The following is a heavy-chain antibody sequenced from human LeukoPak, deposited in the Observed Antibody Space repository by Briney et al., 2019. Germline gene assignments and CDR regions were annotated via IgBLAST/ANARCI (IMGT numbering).Heavy chain of an antibody. Sequence: GGSLRLSCAASGFTFSSYAMHWVRQAPGKGLEWVSLISGDGGSTYYADSVKGRFTISRDNSKNSLYLQMNSLRTEDTALYYCAKDTWGYYDYVWGSYRPNYFDYWGQGTLVTVSS. CDR1: GFTFSSYA. J-gene: IGHJ4*02. D-gene: IGHD3-16*02. V-gene: IGHV3-43*02. CDR2: ISGDGGST. CDR3: AKDTWGYYDYVWGSYRPNYFDY.